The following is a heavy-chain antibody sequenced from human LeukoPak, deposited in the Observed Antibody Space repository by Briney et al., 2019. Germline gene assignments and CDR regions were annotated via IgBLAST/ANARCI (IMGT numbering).Heavy chain of an antibody. J-gene: IGHJ4*02. D-gene: IGHD6-13*01. CDR2: LSGSSTYI. CDR3: ARDRYSSRLSSFAY. Sequence: GDSLRHSCAASGVSLSINYVLWVGQAPGKGLEWVSSLSGSSTYIYYADSVKGRFTISRNNAKNSLYMQNNSLRAEDTRVYYCARDRYSSRLSSFAYWGQGALVTVSS. CDR1: GVSLSINY. V-gene: IGHV3-21*01.